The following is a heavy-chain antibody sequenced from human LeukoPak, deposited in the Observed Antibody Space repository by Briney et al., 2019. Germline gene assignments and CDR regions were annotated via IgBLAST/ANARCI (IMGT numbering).Heavy chain of an antibody. Sequence: PGGSLRLSCAASGFTFSSYWMHWVRQAPGKGLVWVSRINSDGSSTSYADSVKGRFTISRDNAKNTLYLQMNSLRAEDTAVYYCAREPELDCSGGSCYSSSYFDYWGQGTLVTVSS. V-gene: IGHV3-74*01. D-gene: IGHD2-15*01. CDR2: INSDGSST. J-gene: IGHJ4*02. CDR3: AREPELDCSGGSCYSSSYFDY. CDR1: GFTFSSYW.